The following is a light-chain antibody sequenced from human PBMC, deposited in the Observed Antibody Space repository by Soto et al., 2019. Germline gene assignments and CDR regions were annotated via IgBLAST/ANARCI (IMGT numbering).Light chain of an antibody. CDR2: EVS. CDR1: SSDVGGYNY. J-gene: IGLJ2*01. Sequence: QSALTQPASGSGSPGQSITISCTGTSSDVGGYNYVSWYQQHPGKAPKLMIYEVSNRPSGVSNRFSGSKSGNTASLTISGLQAEDDADYYCSSYTSSSTRVFGGGTKLTVL. V-gene: IGLV2-14*01. CDR3: SSYTSSSTRV.